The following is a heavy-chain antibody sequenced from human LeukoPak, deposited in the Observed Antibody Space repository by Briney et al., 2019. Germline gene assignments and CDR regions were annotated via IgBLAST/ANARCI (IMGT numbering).Heavy chain of an antibody. V-gene: IGHV4-34*01. J-gene: IGHJ6*03. CDR1: GGSFGGYY. D-gene: IGHD5-18*01. CDR3: ARGYSYGLGYYYYYYMDV. CDR2: INHSGST. Sequence: SETLSLTCAVYGGSFGGYYWSWIRQPPGKGLEWIGEINHSGSTNYNPSLKSRVTMSVDTSKNQFSLKLSSVTAADTAVYYCARGYSYGLGYYYYYYMDVWGKGTTVTISS.